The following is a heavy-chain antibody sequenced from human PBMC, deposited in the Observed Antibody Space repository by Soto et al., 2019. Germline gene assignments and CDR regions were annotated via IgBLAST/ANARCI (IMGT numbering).Heavy chain of an antibody. CDR3: ASLYCGGDSCYWDY. D-gene: IGHD2-21*01. CDR2: ICNSGST. J-gene: IGHJ4*02. V-gene: IGHV4-59*01. Sequence: SETLSLTCTVSGGSISIYYWSWIRQPPGRGLEWIGNICNSGSTNYNPSLKSRVTVSVDMSRHQFSLKLSSVTAADTAIYYCASLYCGGDSCYWDYWGQGTLVTVSS. CDR1: GGSISIYY.